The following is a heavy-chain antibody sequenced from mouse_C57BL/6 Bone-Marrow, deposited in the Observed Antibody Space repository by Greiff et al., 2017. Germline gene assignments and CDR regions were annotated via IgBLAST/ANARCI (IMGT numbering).Heavy chain of an antibody. CDR2: IYPRSGNT. V-gene: IGHV1-81*01. Sequence: VQLQQSGAELARPGASVQLSCKASGYTIPSYGISWVKQRTGQGLEWIGEIYPRSGNTYYNEKFKGKATLTADKSSRTAYMNLRSLTSEVSAFYFCARSDYYGKGFDYWGQGTTLTVSS. J-gene: IGHJ2*01. CDR3: ARSDYYGKGFDY. D-gene: IGHD1-1*01. CDR1: GYTIPSYG.